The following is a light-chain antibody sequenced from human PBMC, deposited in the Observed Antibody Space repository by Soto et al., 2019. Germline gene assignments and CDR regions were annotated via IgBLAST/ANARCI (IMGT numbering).Light chain of an antibody. V-gene: IGKV1-27*01. Sequence: DIQMTQSPSSLSASVGDRVTIACRASQAISSYLAWYQQKPGKVPKLLIYAASTLQSGVPSRFIGSGSGTDFTLTIGSLQPEDVATYYCQKYNNAPPTFGGGTKVDIK. J-gene: IGKJ4*01. CDR2: AAS. CDR3: QKYNNAPPT. CDR1: QAISSY.